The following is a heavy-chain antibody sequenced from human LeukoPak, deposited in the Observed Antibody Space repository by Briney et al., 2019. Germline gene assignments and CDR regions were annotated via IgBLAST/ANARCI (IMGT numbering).Heavy chain of an antibody. J-gene: IGHJ3*02. Sequence: GGSLRLSCAVSGFTFTTYAMSWVRQAPGKGLEWISSISNSGGSTYYADSVRGRFTISRDNSKNTLFLQMNSLRGEDTAVYYCAKTNYYGSGSYYGNAFDIWGQGTMVTVSS. CDR2: ISNSGGST. D-gene: IGHD3-10*01. V-gene: IGHV3-23*01. CDR1: GFTFTTYA. CDR3: AKTNYYGSGSYYGNAFDI.